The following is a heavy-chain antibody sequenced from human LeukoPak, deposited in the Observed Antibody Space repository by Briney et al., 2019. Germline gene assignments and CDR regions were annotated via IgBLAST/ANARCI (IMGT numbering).Heavy chain of an antibody. V-gene: IGHV4-61*01. D-gene: IGHD3-22*01. CDR3: ARDRRGYYDSSGYFDY. CDR1: GDSVSSDSYY. CDR2: IDYSGST. Sequence: PSETLSLTCTVSGDSVSSDSYYWSWIRQPPGKGLEWIAYIDYSGSTKYNPSLKSRVTITLDTSKNQFSLKLSSVTAADTAVNYCARDRRGYYDSSGYFDYWGQGTLVTVSS. J-gene: IGHJ4*02.